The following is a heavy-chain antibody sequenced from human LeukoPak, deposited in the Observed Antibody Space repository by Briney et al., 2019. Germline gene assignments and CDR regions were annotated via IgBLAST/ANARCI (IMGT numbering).Heavy chain of an antibody. V-gene: IGHV3-21*01. J-gene: IGHJ4*02. Sequence: GGSLRLSCAASGFTFSSYSMNWVRQAPGKGLEWVSSISSSSSYIYYADSVKGRFTISRDNAKNSLYLQMNSLRAEDTAVYYCARESSGSYLEIDYWGQGTLVTVSS. CDR3: ARESSGSYLEIDY. D-gene: IGHD1-26*01. CDR2: ISSSSSYI. CDR1: GFTFSSYS.